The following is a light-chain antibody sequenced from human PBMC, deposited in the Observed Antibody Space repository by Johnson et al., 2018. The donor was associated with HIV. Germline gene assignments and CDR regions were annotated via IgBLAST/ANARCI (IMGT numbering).Light chain of an antibody. CDR1: SSNIGNNY. CDR3: GTWVSSLSGYV. CDR2: ENN. Sequence: QSVLTQPPSVSAAPGQKVTISCSGSSSNIGNNYVSWYQQLPGTAPKLLIYENNKRPSGIPDRFSGSKSGTSATLGITGLQTGDEADYYCGTWVSSLSGYVFGTGTMVTVL. V-gene: IGLV1-51*02. J-gene: IGLJ1*01.